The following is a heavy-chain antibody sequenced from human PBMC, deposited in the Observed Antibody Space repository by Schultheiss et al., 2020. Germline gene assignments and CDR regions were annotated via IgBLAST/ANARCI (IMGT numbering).Heavy chain of an antibody. J-gene: IGHJ3*02. CDR3: ARGSHDRREGSDGFDI. V-gene: IGHV4-31*03. Sequence: SETLSLTCTVSGGSISSGGYLWSWIRQNPEKGLEWIAYIYATGSIYYNPSLKSRIAMSIDTSKNHFSLKLSSVTAADTAVYYCARGSHDRREGSDGFDIWGQGTTVTV. CDR1: GGSISSGGYL. D-gene: IGHD3-22*01. CDR2: IYATGSI.